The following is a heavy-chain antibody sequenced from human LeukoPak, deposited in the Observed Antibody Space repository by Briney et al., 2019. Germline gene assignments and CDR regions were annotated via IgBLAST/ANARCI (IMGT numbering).Heavy chain of an antibody. D-gene: IGHD6-13*01. Sequence: RAGGSLRLSCAASGLTFDDYGMSWVRQAPGKGLEWVSGINWNGGSTGYADSVKGRFTISRDNAKNSLYLQMNSQRDEDTALYYCARGGYTVDYYYMDVWGKGTTVTVSS. CDR2: INWNGGST. V-gene: IGHV3-20*04. CDR3: ARGGYTVDYYYMDV. J-gene: IGHJ6*03. CDR1: GLTFDDYG.